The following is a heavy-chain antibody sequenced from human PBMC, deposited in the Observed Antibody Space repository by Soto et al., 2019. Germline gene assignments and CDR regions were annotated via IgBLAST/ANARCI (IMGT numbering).Heavy chain of an antibody. CDR3: ARVTSDYVMHFQY. CDR2: INAYNGHT. Sequence: QVQLVQSGGEVKKPGALVKVSCKASGYTFTSYGISWVRQAPGQGLEWMGWINAYNGHTHYAQKVQGRVTMTTHTSATTAYMELRSLRSDATAVYCFARVTSDYVMHFQYWGKGNLVIVSS. D-gene: IGHD5-12*01. V-gene: IGHV1-18*01. J-gene: IGHJ1*01. CDR1: GYTFTSYG.